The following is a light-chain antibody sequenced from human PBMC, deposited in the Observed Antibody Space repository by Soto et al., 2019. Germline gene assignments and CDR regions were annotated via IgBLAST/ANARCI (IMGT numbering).Light chain of an antibody. J-gene: IGLJ2*01. CDR3: SSFTISRNPVI. CDR1: SSDVDGYNY. Sequence: QSALTQPASVSGSPGQSITISCTGTSSDVDGYNYVSWYQYHPGKAPKLMIYDVNNRPSGVSNRFSGSKSGNTASLTISGLQAEDEADYYCSSFTISRNPVIFGGGTKLPVL. CDR2: DVN. V-gene: IGLV2-14*01.